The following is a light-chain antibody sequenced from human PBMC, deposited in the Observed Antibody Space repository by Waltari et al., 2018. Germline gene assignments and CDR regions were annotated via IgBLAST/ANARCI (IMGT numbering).Light chain of an antibody. J-gene: IGKJ2*01. V-gene: IGKV3-20*01. Sequence: VLTQSPGTLSLSSGERATLSCRASQSLTKRYLAWYQQKPGQAPRLLIYGASSRAAGIPERFSGGGCGTNYTLTISRLEPEDYAVYYCQQYGSSVLYTFGQGTKLEIK. CDR3: QQYGSSVLYT. CDR2: GAS. CDR1: QSLTKRY.